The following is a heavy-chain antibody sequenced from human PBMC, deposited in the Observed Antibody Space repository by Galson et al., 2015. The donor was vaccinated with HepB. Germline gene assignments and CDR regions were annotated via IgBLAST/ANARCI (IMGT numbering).Heavy chain of an antibody. CDR2: ISSSSSYI. CDR1: GFTFSSYS. D-gene: IGHD3-22*01. Sequence: SLRLSCAASGFTFSSYSMNWVRQAPGKGLEWVSSISSSSSYIYYADSVKGRFTISRDNAKNSLYLQMNSLRAEDTAVYYCARGGVSPTVITYLPDYWGQGTLVTVSS. J-gene: IGHJ4*02. CDR3: ARGGVSPTVITYLPDY. V-gene: IGHV3-21*01.